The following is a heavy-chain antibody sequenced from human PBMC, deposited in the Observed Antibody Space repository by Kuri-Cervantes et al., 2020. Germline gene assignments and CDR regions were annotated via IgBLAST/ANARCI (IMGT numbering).Heavy chain of an antibody. J-gene: IGHJ3*02. CDR1: GGSISSSTHY. V-gene: IGHV4-39*07. D-gene: IGHD6-6*01. CDR2: IYHSGST. Sequence: SETLSLTCTVSGGSISSSTHYWGWIRQPPGKGLEWIGSIYHSGSTYYNPSLKSRVTISVDTSKNQFSLKLSSVTAADTAVYYCARDSSGAFDIWGQGTMVTVSS. CDR3: ARDSSGAFDI.